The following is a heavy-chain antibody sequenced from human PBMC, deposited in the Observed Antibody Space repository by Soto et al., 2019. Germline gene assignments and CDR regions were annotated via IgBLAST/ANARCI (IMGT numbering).Heavy chain of an antibody. CDR2: INAGNGNT. D-gene: IGHD3-10*01. J-gene: IGHJ5*02. Sequence: ASVKVSCKASGYTFTSYSMHWVRHAPGQRLEWMGWINAGNGNTKYSQKFQGRVTITRDTSASTAYMELSSLRSEDTAVYYCARDGSGILIERNWFDPWGQGTLVTVSS. CDR3: ARDGSGILIERNWFDP. CDR1: GYTFTSYS. V-gene: IGHV1-3*01.